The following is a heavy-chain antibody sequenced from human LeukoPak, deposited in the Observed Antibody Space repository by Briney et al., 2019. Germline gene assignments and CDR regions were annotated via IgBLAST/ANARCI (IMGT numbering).Heavy chain of an antibody. D-gene: IGHD3-3*01. CDR3: AKGQPYCDFWSGSSGYMDV. J-gene: IGHJ6*03. CDR2: IRYDGSNT. V-gene: IGHV3-30*02. Sequence: QSGGSLRLSCAASGFTFSTYGIHWVRQAPGKGLEWVALIRYDGSNTYYAGSVRGRFTVSRDNSKSTLYLQMNSLRLEDTAVYYCAKGQPYCDFWSGSSGYMDVWGKGTTVTVFS. CDR1: GFTFSTYG.